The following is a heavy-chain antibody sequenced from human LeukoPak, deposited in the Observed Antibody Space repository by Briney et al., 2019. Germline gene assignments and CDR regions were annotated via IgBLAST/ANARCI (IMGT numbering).Heavy chain of an antibody. CDR1: GFTFSSYA. CDR3: AKESPGDLDY. D-gene: IGHD3-16*01. CDR2: ITNSGHST. Sequence: PGESLRLSCVASGFTFSSYAMNWVRQAPGKVLEWVSVITNSGHSTNYADSVKGRFTISRDNSKDTLYLQMNSLRAEDTAVYYCAKESPGDLDYWGQGTLVTVSS. J-gene: IGHJ4*02. V-gene: IGHV3-23*01.